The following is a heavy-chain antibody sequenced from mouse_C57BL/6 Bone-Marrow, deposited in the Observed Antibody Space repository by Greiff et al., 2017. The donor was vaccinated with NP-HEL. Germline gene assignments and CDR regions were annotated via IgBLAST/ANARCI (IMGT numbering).Heavy chain of an antibody. D-gene: IGHD1-1*01. Sequence: VQLQQSGTVLARPGASVKMSCKTSGYTFTSYWMHWVKQRPGQGLEWIGVIYPGNSDTSYNQKFKGKAKLTAVTSASTAYMALSSLTNADSAVYSCTVIATACAMCYWGRGTSVIVSS. CDR3: TVIATACAMCY. CDR2: IYPGNSDT. V-gene: IGHV1-5*01. J-gene: IGHJ4*01. CDR1: GYTFTSYW.